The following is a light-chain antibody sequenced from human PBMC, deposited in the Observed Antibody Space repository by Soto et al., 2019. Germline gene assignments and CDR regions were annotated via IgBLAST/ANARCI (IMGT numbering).Light chain of an antibody. J-gene: IGLJ1*01. Sequence: QSVLTQPASMSGTPGQSSTISCTGTNSDVGGYNYVSWYQQQPGKAPKLMIYEVSNRPSGVSSRFSGSKSGNTASLTISGLQAEDEAYYYCSSYTSNNAYVFGTGTKLTVL. CDR1: NSDVGGYNY. V-gene: IGLV2-14*01. CDR2: EVS. CDR3: SSYTSNNAYV.